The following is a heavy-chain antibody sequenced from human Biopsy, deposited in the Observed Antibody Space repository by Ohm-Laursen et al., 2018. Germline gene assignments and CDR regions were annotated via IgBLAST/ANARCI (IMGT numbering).Heavy chain of an antibody. CDR3: AGDGGVSYFGLDV. Sequence: SLRLSCSSSGFTFSVYTLHWVRQIPGTGLERVSLISWDGSRTYYADSVRGRFTISRDNAKNCLYLQMNSLRTQDTAVYYCAGDGGVSYFGLDVWGLGTTATVSS. J-gene: IGHJ6*02. V-gene: IGHV3-43*01. D-gene: IGHD3-16*01. CDR2: ISWDGSRT. CDR1: GFTFSVYT.